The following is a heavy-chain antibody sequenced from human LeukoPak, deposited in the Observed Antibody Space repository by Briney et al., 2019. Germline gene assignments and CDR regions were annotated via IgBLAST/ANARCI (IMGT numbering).Heavy chain of an antibody. Sequence: PGGSLRLSCAASGFTFSSYEMNWVRQPPGKGLEWTGEIFHSGSTNYHPSLESRLTISMDKSKNSFSLRLTSVTAADTAVYYCAREFFGARAFQYWGQGILVTVSS. CDR1: GFTFSSYEM. V-gene: IGHV4-4*02. CDR3: AREFFGARAFQY. J-gene: IGHJ4*02. D-gene: IGHD3-3*01. CDR2: IFHSGST.